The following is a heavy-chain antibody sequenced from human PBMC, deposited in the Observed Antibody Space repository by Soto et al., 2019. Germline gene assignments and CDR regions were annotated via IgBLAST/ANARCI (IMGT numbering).Heavy chain of an antibody. Sequence: QITLKESGPTLVKHTQTLTLTCTFSGFSLTTDRVGVVWIRQTPGEAQPWLAVIYWDDSKTYRPSLESRLTITKDTSKNQVALTMTITASLDTGPYYCAHAYGGRSLYWGQGTLVTVSS. CDR1: GFSLTTDRVG. CDR2: IYWDDSK. J-gene: IGHJ4*02. V-gene: IGHV2-5*02. D-gene: IGHD1-26*01. CDR3: AHAYGGRSLY.